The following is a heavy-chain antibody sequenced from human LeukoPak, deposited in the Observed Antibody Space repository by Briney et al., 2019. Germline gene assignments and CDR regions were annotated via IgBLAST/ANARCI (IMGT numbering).Heavy chain of an antibody. D-gene: IGHD3-16*01. CDR1: GGSISSCY. V-gene: IGHV4-4*07. J-gene: IGHJ5*02. Sequence: SETLSLTCTVSGGSISSCYWSWIRQPAGKGLEWIGRIYTSGSTNYNPSLKSRVTMSVDTSKNQFSLKLSSVTAADTAVYYCARGSLGEIYDYVWGSDYWFDPWGQGTLVTVSS. CDR2: IYTSGST. CDR3: ARGSLGEIYDYVWGSDYWFDP.